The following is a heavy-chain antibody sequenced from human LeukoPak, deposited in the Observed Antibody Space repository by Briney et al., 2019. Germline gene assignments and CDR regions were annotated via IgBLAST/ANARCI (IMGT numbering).Heavy chain of an antibody. V-gene: IGHV4-61*02. CDR3: ARGNPLDY. CDR2: IYTSGST. CDR1: GGSMSSGSYY. J-gene: IGHJ4*02. Sequence: SQTLSLTCTVSGGSMSSGSYYWNWIRQPAGEGLEWIGRIYTSGSTNYNPSLKSRVTISLDASKKQFSLKLTSVTAADSAVYYCARGNPLDYWGQGTLVTVSS. D-gene: IGHD1-14*01.